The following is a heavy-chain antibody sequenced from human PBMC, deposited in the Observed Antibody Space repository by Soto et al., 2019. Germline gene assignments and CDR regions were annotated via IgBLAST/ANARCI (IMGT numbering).Heavy chain of an antibody. CDR2: LIPIFGTA. V-gene: IGHV1-69*01. D-gene: IGHD3-10*01. J-gene: IGHJ6*02. Sequence: QVQLVQSGAEVKKPGSSVKVSCKASGGTFSSYAISWVRQAPGQGLEWMGGLIPIFGTANYAQKFQGRDTSTTDESTSQAYMELSSLRSEDTDVYYCASAYGSGSYNYYYFGMDVWGQGTTVTVSS. CDR3: ASAYGSGSYNYYYFGMDV. CDR1: GGTFSSYA.